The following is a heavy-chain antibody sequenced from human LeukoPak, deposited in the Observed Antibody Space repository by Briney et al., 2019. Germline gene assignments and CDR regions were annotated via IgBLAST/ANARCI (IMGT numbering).Heavy chain of an antibody. Sequence: SGTLSLTRTVSRGSISSYYWSSLRQPPGKGLEWIGYIYYSGSTNYNPSLKSRVTISVDTSKNQFSLKLSSVTAADTAVYYCARESSTSWFDPWGQGTLVTVSS. CDR3: ARESSTSWFDP. V-gene: IGHV4-59*01. D-gene: IGHD2-2*01. CDR1: RGSISSYY. J-gene: IGHJ5*02. CDR2: IYYSGST.